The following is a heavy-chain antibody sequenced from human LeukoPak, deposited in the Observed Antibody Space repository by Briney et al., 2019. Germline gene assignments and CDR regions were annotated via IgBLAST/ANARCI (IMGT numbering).Heavy chain of an antibody. D-gene: IGHD2-2*01. CDR1: GGTFSSYA. Sequence: GASVKVSCKASGGTFSSYAISWVRQAPGQGLEWMGGIIPIFGTANYAQKFQGRVTITADESTSTAYMELSSLRSEDTAVYHCAREHTSYCSSTSCNYGMDVWGQGTTVTVSS. CDR2: IIPIFGTA. J-gene: IGHJ6*02. CDR3: AREHTSYCSSTSCNYGMDV. V-gene: IGHV1-69*13.